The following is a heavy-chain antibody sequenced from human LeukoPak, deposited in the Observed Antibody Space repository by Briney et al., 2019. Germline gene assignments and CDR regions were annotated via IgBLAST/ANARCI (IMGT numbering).Heavy chain of an antibody. Sequence: GGSLRLSCAASGFTFSNAWMSWVRQAPGKGLEWVGRIKSKTDGGTTDYAAPVKGRFTISRDDSKNTLYLQMNSLKTEDTAVYYCTTEYFDWLATFDYWAREPWSPSPQ. D-gene: IGHD3-9*01. J-gene: IGHJ4*02. V-gene: IGHV3-15*01. CDR2: IKSKTDGGTT. CDR1: GFTFSNAW. CDR3: TTEYFDWLATFDY.